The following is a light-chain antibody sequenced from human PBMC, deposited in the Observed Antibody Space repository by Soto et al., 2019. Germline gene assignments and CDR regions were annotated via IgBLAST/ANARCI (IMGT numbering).Light chain of an antibody. CDR1: SSDVGGYNY. CDR2: DVR. Sequence: QSVLTQPASVSGSPGQSITISCTGTSSDVGGYNYVSWYQQHPGKAPKLMIYDVRNRPSGVSNRFSGSKSVNTASLTISGLQAEDEADYYCSSYTTSSTYVFRTGTKVTVL. CDR3: SSYTTSSTYV. J-gene: IGLJ1*01. V-gene: IGLV2-14*01.